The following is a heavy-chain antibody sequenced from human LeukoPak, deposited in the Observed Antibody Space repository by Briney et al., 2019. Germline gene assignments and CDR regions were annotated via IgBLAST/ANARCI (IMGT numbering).Heavy chain of an antibody. D-gene: IGHD4-17*01. CDR1: GFTFDDYA. CDR3: ARFRSTGFSSYVARGYGDYPDEYYYGMDV. J-gene: IGHJ6*02. Sequence: GGSLRLSCAASGFTFDDYAMHWVRQAPGKGLEWVSGISWNSGSIGYADSVKGRFTISRDNSKNTLYLQMNSLRAEDTAVYYCARFRSTGFSSYVARGYGDYPDEYYYGMDVWGQGTTVTVSS. CDR2: ISWNSGSI. V-gene: IGHV3-9*01.